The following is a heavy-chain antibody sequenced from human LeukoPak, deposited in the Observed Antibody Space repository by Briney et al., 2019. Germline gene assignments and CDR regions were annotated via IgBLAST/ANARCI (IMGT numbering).Heavy chain of an antibody. J-gene: IGHJ4*02. Sequence: PGGSLRLSCAASGFTFSDYYMSWIRQAPGKGLDWISYISDGGSTISYTDSVKGRFTISRDNAKNSLYLQMNSLRAEDTAVYYCARHLGQGSSGSCINYWGQGTLVTVSS. CDR1: GFTFSDYY. D-gene: IGHD2-15*01. V-gene: IGHV3-11*01. CDR2: ISDGGSTI. CDR3: ARHLGQGSSGSCINY.